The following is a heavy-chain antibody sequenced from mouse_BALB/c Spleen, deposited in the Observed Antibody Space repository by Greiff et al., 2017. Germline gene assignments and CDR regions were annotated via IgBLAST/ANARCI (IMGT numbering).Heavy chain of an antibody. J-gene: IGHJ3*01. CDR1: GFTFSSYT. V-gene: IGHV5-12-2*01. Sequence: EVMLVESGGGLVQPGGSLKLSCAASGFTFSSYTMSWVRQTPEKRLEWVAYISNGGGSTYYPDTVKGRFTISRDNAKNTLYLQMSSLKSEDTAMYYCARHYGFAYWGQGTLVTVSA. CDR2: ISNGGGST. D-gene: IGHD1-2*01. CDR3: ARHYGFAY.